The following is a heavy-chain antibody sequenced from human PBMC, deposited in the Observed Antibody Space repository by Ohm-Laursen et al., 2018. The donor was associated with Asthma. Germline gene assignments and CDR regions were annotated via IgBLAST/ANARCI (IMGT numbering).Heavy chain of an antibody. CDR3: ARDRVDYGDYVPYYYYYGMDV. V-gene: IGHV4-31*03. J-gene: IGHJ6*02. CDR2: IYYSGST. Sequence: SQTLSLTCTVSGGSISSGGYYWSWIRQHPGKGLEWIGYIYYSGSTYYNPSLKSRVTISVDTSKNQFSLKLSSVTAADTAVYYCARDRVDYGDYVPYYYYYGMDVWGQGTTVTVSS. D-gene: IGHD4-17*01. CDR1: GGSISSGGYY.